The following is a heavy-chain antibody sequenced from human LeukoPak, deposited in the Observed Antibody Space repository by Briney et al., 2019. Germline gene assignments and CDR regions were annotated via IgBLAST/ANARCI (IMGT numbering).Heavy chain of an antibody. Sequence: ASVMVSCKASGYIFTDYYIHWVRQAPGQGLEWMGWINLKNGDTRHAQEFQGRVTVTRDTSISTAYMELTTLTSDDTAVYYCASDHLRVTGEYYFDHWGQGTLVTVSS. CDR1: GYIFTDYY. J-gene: IGHJ4*02. D-gene: IGHD3-9*01. CDR3: ASDHLRVTGEYYFDH. V-gene: IGHV1-2*02. CDR2: INLKNGDT.